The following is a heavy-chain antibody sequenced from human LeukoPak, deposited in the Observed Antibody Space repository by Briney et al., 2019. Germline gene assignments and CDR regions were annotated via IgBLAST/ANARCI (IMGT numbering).Heavy chain of an antibody. V-gene: IGHV4-34*01. D-gene: IGHD5-12*01. CDR3: ARGPRGYSGYGLLRFDY. Sequence: GSLRLSCAASGFTFSSYSMNWVRQAPGKGLERIGEINHSGSTNYNPSLKSRVTISVDTSKNQFSLKLSSVTAADTAVYYCARGPRGYSGYGLLRFDYWGQGTLVSVSS. J-gene: IGHJ4*02. CDR2: INHSGST. CDR1: GFTFSSYS.